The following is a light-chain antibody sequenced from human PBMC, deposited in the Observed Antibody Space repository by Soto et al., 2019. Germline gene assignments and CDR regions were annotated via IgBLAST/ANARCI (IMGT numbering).Light chain of an antibody. J-gene: IGKJ1*01. CDR1: QSVTTN. CDR3: QQYNNWPET. V-gene: IGKV3-15*01. CDR2: DAS. Sequence: MTQSPATLSVSKGERVTFSCRASQSVTTNLAWYQHKPGQSPRLLISDASTGASGIPARFSGSGSGTEFTLTISSLQSEDFAVYYCQQYNNWPETFGQGTKVDIK.